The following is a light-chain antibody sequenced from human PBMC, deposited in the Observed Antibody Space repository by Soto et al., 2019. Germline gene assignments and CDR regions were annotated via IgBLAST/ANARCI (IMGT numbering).Light chain of an antibody. J-gene: IGKJ2*01. Sequence: EIVMTQSPATLSVSPGDGATLSSRASKSVRSNVAWYQQKPGQAPRLLIYGASTRATGIPARFSGSGSGTDFTLTISSLQSEDFAVYYCQHYNTWPLYSFGQGTKLEIK. CDR3: QHYNTWPLYS. CDR2: GAS. CDR1: KSVRSN. V-gene: IGKV3-15*01.